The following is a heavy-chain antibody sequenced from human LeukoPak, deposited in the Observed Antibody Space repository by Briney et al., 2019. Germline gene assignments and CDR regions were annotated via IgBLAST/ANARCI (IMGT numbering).Heavy chain of an antibody. V-gene: IGHV3-33*01. CDR2: IWYDGSNK. J-gene: IGHJ3*02. D-gene: IGHD2-15*01. CDR1: GFTFSSYG. CDR3: ATSPDIVVVVPRVAFDI. Sequence: GGSLRLSCAASGFTFSSYGMHWVRQAPGKGLEWVAVIWYDGSNKYYADSVKGRFTISRDNSKNTLYLQMNSLRAEETAVCYGATSPDIVVVVPRVAFDIWGQGAMVTVSS.